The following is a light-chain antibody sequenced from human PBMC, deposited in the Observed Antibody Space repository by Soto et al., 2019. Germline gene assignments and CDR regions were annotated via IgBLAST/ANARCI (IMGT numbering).Light chain of an antibody. CDR3: QQYNSYST. V-gene: IGKV1-5*01. Sequence: DIQMTQSPSTLSASVGDRVTITCRASQSISTWLAWYQQKPGKAPKLLIYDASSLESGVPSRLSGSGSGTEFTLTISSLQPEDFASYYCQQYNSYSTFGQGTKVEIK. J-gene: IGKJ1*01. CDR2: DAS. CDR1: QSISTW.